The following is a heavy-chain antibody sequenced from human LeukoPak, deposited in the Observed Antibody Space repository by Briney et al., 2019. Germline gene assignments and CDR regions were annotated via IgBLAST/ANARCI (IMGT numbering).Heavy chain of an antibody. CDR3: ARHGTGGFDY. V-gene: IGHV5-10-1*01. J-gene: IGHJ4*02. CDR1: GYSFASNW. Sequence: GESLRISCKGSGYSFASNWISWVRQMPGKGLEWMGRVDPSDSYTNYSPSFQGHVTISPAKSISTAFLQWSSLKASDSAMYFCARHGTGGFDYWGQGTLVTVSS. D-gene: IGHD3-10*01. CDR2: VDPSDSYT.